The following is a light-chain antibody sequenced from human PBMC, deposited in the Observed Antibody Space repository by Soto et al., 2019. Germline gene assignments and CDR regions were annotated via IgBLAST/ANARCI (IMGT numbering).Light chain of an antibody. CDR3: QQYGSSPIT. J-gene: IGKJ5*01. CDR2: GAS. V-gene: IGKV3-20*01. Sequence: EIVLTQAPGTLFFSPGERATLSCRVSQIVDSRYLAWYQQKLGQAPRLLIYGASSRATGIPDRFSGSGSGTDFTLTISRLEPEDFAVYYCQQYGSSPITFGQGTRLEI. CDR1: QIVDSRY.